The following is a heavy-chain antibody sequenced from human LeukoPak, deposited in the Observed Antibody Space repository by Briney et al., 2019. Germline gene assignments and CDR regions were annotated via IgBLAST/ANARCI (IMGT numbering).Heavy chain of an antibody. V-gene: IGHV1-2*06. J-gene: IGHJ4*02. CDR2: INPNSGGT. CDR1: GYTFTGYY. Sequence: ASVKVSCKASGYTFTGYYMHWVRQPPGQGLEWMGRINPNSGGTNYAQKFQGRVTMTRDTSISTAYMELSRLRSDDTAVYYCAASITMVREGPSFDYWGQGTLVTVSS. D-gene: IGHD3-10*01. CDR3: AASITMVREGPSFDY.